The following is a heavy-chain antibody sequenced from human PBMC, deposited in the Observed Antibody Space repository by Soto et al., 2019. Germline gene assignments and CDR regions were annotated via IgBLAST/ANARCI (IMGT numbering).Heavy chain of an antibody. CDR1: GYTFTGYY. V-gene: IGHV1-2*04. CDR3: ARASYDFWSGYYALMPGPNYYYGMDV. Sequence: ASVKVSCKASGYTFTGYYMHWVRQAPGQGLEWMGWINPNSGGTNYAQKFQGWVTMTRDTSISTAYMELSRLRSDETAVYYCARASYDFWSGYYALMPGPNYYYGMDVWGQGTTVTVSS. CDR2: INPNSGGT. J-gene: IGHJ6*02. D-gene: IGHD3-3*01.